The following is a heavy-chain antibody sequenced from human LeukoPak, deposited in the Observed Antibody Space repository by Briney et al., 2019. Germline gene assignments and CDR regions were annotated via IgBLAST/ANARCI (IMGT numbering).Heavy chain of an antibody. CDR2: IYPGDSDT. V-gene: IGHV5-51*01. CDR1: GYSFPSYW. J-gene: IGHJ4*02. Sequence: GESLKISCKGSGYSFPSYWIAWVRQMPGKGQEWMGIIYPGDSDTRYSQSIQGQVTISADKSISTAYLQWSSLKASDTAMYYCARLGNYGSGSRPIDYWGQGTLVTVSS. CDR3: ARLGNYGSGSRPIDY. D-gene: IGHD3-10*01.